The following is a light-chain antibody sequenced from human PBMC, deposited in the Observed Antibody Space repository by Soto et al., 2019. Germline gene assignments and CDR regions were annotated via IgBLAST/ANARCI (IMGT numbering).Light chain of an antibody. CDR1: QGVSSN. V-gene: IGKV3-15*01. CDR2: GAS. J-gene: IGKJ3*01. Sequence: EVVMTQSPATLSVSPGDTATLSCRASQGVSSNLAWYQQKSGQAPRLLIYGASTRATGVPARFSGSGSGTEFTLTISRLQSEDFAVYYCHQYGTAPLTFGPGTKVDI. CDR3: HQYGTAPLT.